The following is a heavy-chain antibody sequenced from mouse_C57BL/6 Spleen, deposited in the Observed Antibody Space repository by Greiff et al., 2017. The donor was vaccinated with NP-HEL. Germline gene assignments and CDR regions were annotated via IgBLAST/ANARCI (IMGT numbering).Heavy chain of an antibody. V-gene: IGHV1-53*01. J-gene: IGHJ1*03. D-gene: IGHD1-1*01. CDR3: ARHGSRRPSWYFDV. CDR1: GYTFTSYW. Sequence: QLQQPGTELVKPGASVKLSCKASGYTFTSYWMHWVKQRPGQGLEWIGNINPSNGGTNYNEKFKSKATLTVDKSSSTAYMQLRSLTSEDSAVYYSARHGSRRPSWYFDVWGTGTTVTVSS. CDR2: INPSNGGT.